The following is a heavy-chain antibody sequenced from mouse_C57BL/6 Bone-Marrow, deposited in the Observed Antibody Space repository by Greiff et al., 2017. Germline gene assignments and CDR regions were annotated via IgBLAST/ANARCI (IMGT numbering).Heavy chain of an antibody. CDR2: IDPSDSYT. CDR1: GYTFTSYW. J-gene: IGHJ2*01. CDR3: ARSAPTTDDY. Sequence: VQLQQPGAELVRPGTSVKLSCKASGYTFTSYWMHWVKQRPGQGLEWIGVIDPSDSYTNYNQKFKGKATLTVDTSSSTAYMQLSSLTSEDSAVYYCARSAPTTDDYWGQGTTLTVSS. V-gene: IGHV1-59*01. D-gene: IGHD1-1*01.